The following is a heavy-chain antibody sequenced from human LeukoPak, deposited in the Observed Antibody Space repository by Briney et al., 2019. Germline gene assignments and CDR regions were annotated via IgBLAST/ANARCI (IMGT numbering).Heavy chain of an antibody. CDR1: GFTFTTFG. CDR2: IHHDGTKE. J-gene: IGHJ4*02. D-gene: IGHD1-14*01. Sequence: PGGSLRLSCTASGFTFTTFGYHWVRQAPGKGLEWVAIIHHDGTKENSAESVKGRFTISRDPSRNTLYLHMSNLRVEDTAMYYCARDFTYGSLDHRGQGTPVTVSS. CDR3: ARDFTYGSLDH. V-gene: IGHV3-33*01.